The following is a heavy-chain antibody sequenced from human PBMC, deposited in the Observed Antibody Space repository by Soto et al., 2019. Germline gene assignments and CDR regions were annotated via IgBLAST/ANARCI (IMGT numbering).Heavy chain of an antibody. D-gene: IGHD6-19*01. Sequence: GGSLRLSCEASGFPFNNYHMTWVRQASGKGLEWVASIKEDGNEKYYVDSVKGRFTISRDNVKNSVSLQLNSLRAEDTAVYFCTRGAGGWNYYYAMDVWGPGATVTVSS. CDR2: IKEDGNEK. CDR1: GFPFNNYH. CDR3: TRGAGGWNYYYAMDV. J-gene: IGHJ6*02. V-gene: IGHV3-7*03.